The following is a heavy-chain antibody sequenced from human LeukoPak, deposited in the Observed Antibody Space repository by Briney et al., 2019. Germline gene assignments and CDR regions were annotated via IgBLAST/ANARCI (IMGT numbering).Heavy chain of an antibody. CDR1: GGSINSDY. J-gene: IGHJ6*02. CDR2: IYYSGSST. D-gene: IGHD1-26*01. V-gene: IGHV4-59*08. Sequence: SETLSLNCTVSGGSINSDYWSWVRQPPGKGLEWIGYIYYSGSSTNYNPTLESRVTISIDRSKTQFSLKLSSVTAADTAVYYCARQGHKLTLVDYYGMDVWGQGTTVTVSS. CDR3: ARQGHKLTLVDYYGMDV.